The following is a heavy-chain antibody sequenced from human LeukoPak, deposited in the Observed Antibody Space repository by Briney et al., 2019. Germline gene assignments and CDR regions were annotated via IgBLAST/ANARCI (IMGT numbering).Heavy chain of an antibody. CDR2: IYTSGST. V-gene: IGHV4-4*07. CDR3: ARGGKNYDFWSGYYFDDAFDI. Sequence: SETLSLTCTVSGGSISSYYWSWIRQPAGKGLEWIGRIYTSGSTNYNPPLKSRVTMSVDTSKNQFSLKLSSVTAADTAVYYCARGGKNYDFWSGYYFDDAFDIWGQGTMVTVSS. J-gene: IGHJ3*02. CDR1: GGSISSYY. D-gene: IGHD3-3*01.